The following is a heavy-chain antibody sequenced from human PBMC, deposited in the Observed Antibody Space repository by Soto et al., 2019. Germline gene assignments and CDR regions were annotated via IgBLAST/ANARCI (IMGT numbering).Heavy chain of an antibody. CDR3: AKHSSGYYKYYFDY. D-gene: IGHD3-22*01. V-gene: IGHV4-39*01. CDR1: GGSISSSSYY. J-gene: IGHJ4*02. CDR2: IYYSGST. Sequence: SETLSLTCTVSGGSISSSSYYWGWIRQPPGKGLERIGSIYYSGSTYYNPSLKSRVTISVDTSKNQFSLKLSSVTAADTAVYYCAKHSSGYYKYYFDYWGQGTLVTVSS.